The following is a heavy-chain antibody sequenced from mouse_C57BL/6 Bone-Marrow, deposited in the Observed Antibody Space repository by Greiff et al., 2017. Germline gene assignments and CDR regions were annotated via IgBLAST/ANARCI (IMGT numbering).Heavy chain of an antibody. J-gene: IGHJ3*01. D-gene: IGHD1-1*01. V-gene: IGHV1-50*01. Sequence: QVQLQQPGAELVKPGASVKLSCKASGYTFTSYWMQWVKQRPGQGLEWIGEIDPSDSYTNYNQKFKGKATLTVDTSSSTAYMQLSSLPSEDSAVYYCAREDYYGSSSAWFAYWGQGTLVTVSA. CDR1: GYTFTSYW. CDR3: AREDYYGSSSAWFAY. CDR2: IDPSDSYT.